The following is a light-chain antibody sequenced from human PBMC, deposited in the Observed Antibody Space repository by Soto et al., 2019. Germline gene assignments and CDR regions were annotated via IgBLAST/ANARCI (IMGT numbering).Light chain of an antibody. V-gene: IGKV1-5*01. Sequence: DIQMTQSPSTLSASVGDRVTITCRASQSISSWLAWYQQKPGKAPKLLIYDASSLESGVPSRFSGSGSGTEFTLTISSLQPDAFATYYCQQYNSYSRKTFGQGTKLEIK. CDR1: QSISSW. CDR3: QQYNSYSRKT. CDR2: DAS. J-gene: IGKJ2*01.